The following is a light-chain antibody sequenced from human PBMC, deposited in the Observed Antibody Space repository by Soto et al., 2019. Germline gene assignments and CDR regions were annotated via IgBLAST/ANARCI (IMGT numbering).Light chain of an antibody. CDR2: GAS. CDR1: QSVTSSY. Sequence: EIVLTQSPGTLSLSPGERATLSCRASQSVTSSYLAWYRQKPGQPPLLLIYGASSRSTCIPDRFSGSGSWTAFTLTISRLQPEDIAVYYCQQNGTSPLTVSHGTKVDIK. J-gene: IGKJ3*01. V-gene: IGKV3-20*01. CDR3: QQNGTSPLT.